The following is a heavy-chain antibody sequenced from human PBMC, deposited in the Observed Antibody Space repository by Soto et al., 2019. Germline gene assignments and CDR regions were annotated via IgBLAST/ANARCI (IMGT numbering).Heavy chain of an antibody. V-gene: IGHV3-73*02. CDR3: TRHGTSIAARFSGMDV. J-gene: IGHJ6*02. CDR2: IRSKANSYAT. Sequence: EVQLVESGGGLVQPGGSLKLSCAASGFTFSGSAMHWVRQASGKGLEWVGRIRSKANSYATAYAASVKGRFTISRDDSKNTAYMQMNSLNTEDTAVYYCTRHGTSIAARFSGMDVWGQGTTVTVSS. D-gene: IGHD6-6*01. CDR1: GFTFSGSA.